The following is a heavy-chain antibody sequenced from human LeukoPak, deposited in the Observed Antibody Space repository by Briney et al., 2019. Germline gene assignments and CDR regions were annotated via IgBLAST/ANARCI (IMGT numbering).Heavy chain of an antibody. CDR3: TSPAHDFDFWSGYYSV. J-gene: IGHJ4*01. V-gene: IGHV3-73*01. CDR2: IRSKANSDET. Sequence: GGSLRLSCTVSGFIFSDSAIHWVRQAAGKGLEWVGRIRSKANSDETAYAASVKGRFTISRDDSKDTAYLQMHSLKPEDTAVYHCTSPAHDFDFWSGYYSVWGRGALVTVSS. CDR1: GFIFSDSA. D-gene: IGHD3-3*01.